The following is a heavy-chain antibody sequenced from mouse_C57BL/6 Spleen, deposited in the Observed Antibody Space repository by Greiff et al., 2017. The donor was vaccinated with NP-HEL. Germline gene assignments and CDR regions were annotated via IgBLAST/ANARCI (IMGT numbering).Heavy chain of an antibody. CDR2: ISDGGSYT. V-gene: IGHV5-4*03. CDR1: GFTFSSYA. J-gene: IGHJ1*03. Sequence: EVNVVESGGGLVKPGGSLKLSCAASGFTFSSYAMSWVRQTPEKRLEWVATISDGGSYTYYPDNVKGRFTISRDNAKNNLYLQMSHLKSEDTAMYYGARVITTVVATDWYFDVWGTGTTVTVSS. CDR3: ARVITTVVATDWYFDV. D-gene: IGHD1-1*01.